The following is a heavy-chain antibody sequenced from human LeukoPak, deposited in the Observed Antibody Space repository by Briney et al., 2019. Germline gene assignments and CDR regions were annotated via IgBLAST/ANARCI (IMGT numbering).Heavy chain of an antibody. J-gene: IGHJ4*02. V-gene: IGHV3-30*18. CDR1: GFTFSSYG. CDR2: ISYDGSNK. D-gene: IGHD4-17*01. Sequence: GGSLRLSCAASGFTFSSYGMHGVRQAPGKGLEWVAVISYDGSNKYYADSVKGRFTISRDNSKNTLYLQMNSLRAEDTAVYYCAKDIGGTVTSDYWGQGTLVTVSS. CDR3: AKDIGGTVTSDY.